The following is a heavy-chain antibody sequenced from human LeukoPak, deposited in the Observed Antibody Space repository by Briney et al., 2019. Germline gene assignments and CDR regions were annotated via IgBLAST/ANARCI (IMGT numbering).Heavy chain of an antibody. CDR1: GFTVSSKY. D-gene: IGHD5-24*01. Sequence: PGGSLRLSCAASGFTVSSKYMSWVRQAPGKGLEWVSVIYSGGSTYYADSVKGRFTISRDNSKNTVYLQMNSLRAEDTAVYYCARESSGWLQLFDYWGQGTLSPSPQ. CDR3: ARESSGWLQLFDY. J-gene: IGHJ4*02. CDR2: IYSGGST. V-gene: IGHV3-66*01.